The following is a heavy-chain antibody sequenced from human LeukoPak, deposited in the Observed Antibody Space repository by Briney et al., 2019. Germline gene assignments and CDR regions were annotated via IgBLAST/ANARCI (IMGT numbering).Heavy chain of an antibody. CDR1: GGSFSGYY. Sequence: SETLSLTCAVYGGSFSGYYWSWIRQPAGKGLEWIGRIYTSGSTNYNPSLKSRVTMSVDTFKNQFSLKLSSVTAADTAVYYCARSMVRELAFDYWGQGTLVTVSS. V-gene: IGHV4-59*10. D-gene: IGHD3-10*01. CDR2: IYTSGST. J-gene: IGHJ4*02. CDR3: ARSMVRELAFDY.